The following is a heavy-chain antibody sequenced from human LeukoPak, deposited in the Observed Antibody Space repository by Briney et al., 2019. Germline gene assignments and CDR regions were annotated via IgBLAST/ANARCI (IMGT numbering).Heavy chain of an antibody. CDR1: GGSFSGHY. D-gene: IGHD3-22*01. V-gene: IGHV4-34*01. CDR3: ARDSAYPSSGYDY. Sequence: RSSETLSLTCAVYGGSFSGHYWSWIRQPPGKGLEWIGEINHSGSTNYNPSLKSRVTISVDTSKNQFSLKLSSVTAADTAVYYCARDSAYPSSGYDYWGQGTLVTVSS. CDR2: INHSGST. J-gene: IGHJ4*02.